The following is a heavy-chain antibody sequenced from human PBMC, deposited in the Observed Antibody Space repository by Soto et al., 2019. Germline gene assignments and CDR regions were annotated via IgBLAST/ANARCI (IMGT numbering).Heavy chain of an antibody. V-gene: IGHV3-23*01. CDR2: ISGSGGST. CDR3: AKDLRLHGGDEPFDY. Sequence: TGGSLRLSCAASGFTFSSYAMSWVRQAPGKGLEWVSAISGSGGSTYYADSVKGRFTISRDNSKNTLYLQMNSLRAEDTAVYYCAKDLRLHGGDEPFDYWGQGTLVTVSS. D-gene: IGHD2-21*02. J-gene: IGHJ4*02. CDR1: GFTFSSYA.